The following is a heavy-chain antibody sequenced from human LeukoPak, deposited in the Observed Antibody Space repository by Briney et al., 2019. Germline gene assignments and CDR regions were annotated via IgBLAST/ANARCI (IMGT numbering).Heavy chain of an antibody. CDR3: ARSVGETSLEL. CDR2: ISGSGGSR. Sequence: GGSLRLSCAASGFTFSSYAMSWVRQAPGKGLEWVSAISGSGGSRYSADSVKGRFTISRDNSKNTLYLQMNSLRAEDTAIYYCARSVGETSLELWGQGTLVTVSP. D-gene: IGHD1-26*01. CDR1: GFTFSSYA. V-gene: IGHV3-23*01. J-gene: IGHJ4*02.